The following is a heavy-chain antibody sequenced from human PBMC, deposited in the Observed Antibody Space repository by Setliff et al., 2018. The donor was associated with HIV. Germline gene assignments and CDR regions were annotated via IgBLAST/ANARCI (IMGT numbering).Heavy chain of an antibody. CDR3: ARVLLRTNAVYGVVSNQFDP. D-gene: IGHD2-8*01. CDR2: ISPDGSRN. J-gene: IGHJ5*02. Sequence: GESLRLSCAASGFTFSNFWMHWVRQAPGKGLEWVASISPDGSRNFCVGSVKGRFTASRDNAKSSLYLQMKSLRAEDTAIYYCARVLLRTNAVYGVVSNQFDPWGQGTPVTVSS. CDR1: GFTFSNFW. V-gene: IGHV3-7*03.